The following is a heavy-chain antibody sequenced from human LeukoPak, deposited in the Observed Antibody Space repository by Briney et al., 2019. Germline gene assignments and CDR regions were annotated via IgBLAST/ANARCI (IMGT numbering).Heavy chain of an antibody. CDR2: IYYSGST. V-gene: IGHV4-39*07. CDR1: GGSISSYY. D-gene: IGHD3/OR15-3a*01. Sequence: SETLSLTCTVSGGSISSYYWGWIRQPPGKGLEWIGTIYYSGSTYYSPSLKSRVTISVDTSKNQFSLKLNSVTAADTAVYYCTRNSGIIFGFRYFDLWGRGTLVTVSS. J-gene: IGHJ2*01. CDR3: TRNSGIIFGFRYFDL.